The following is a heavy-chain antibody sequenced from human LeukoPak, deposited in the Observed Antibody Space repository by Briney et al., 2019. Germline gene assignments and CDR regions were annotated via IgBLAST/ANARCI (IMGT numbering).Heavy chain of an antibody. D-gene: IGHD2-21*01. CDR3: ASLRSYSDAFDI. J-gene: IGHJ3*02. Sequence: GESLQISCQGSGYSFTTFWVAWVRQMPGKGLEWLGIIYPGDSDTRYNPSFQGQVTFSADKSISIAYLQWSSLKASDTAMYYCASLRSYSDAFDIWGRGTMVTVSS. CDR1: GYSFTTFW. V-gene: IGHV5-51*01. CDR2: IYPGDSDT.